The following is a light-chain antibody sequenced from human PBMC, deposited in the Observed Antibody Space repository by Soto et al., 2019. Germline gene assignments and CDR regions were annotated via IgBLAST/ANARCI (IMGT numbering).Light chain of an antibody. V-gene: IGLV2-14*01. CDR3: SSYPSSSTLYV. J-gene: IGLJ1*01. Sequence: QSALTQPASVSGSPGQSITISCTGTSSDVGGYNYVSWYQQHPGKAPKLMIYDVTNRPSGVSTRFSGSKSGNTASLTISGLQAEDEADYYCSSYPSSSTLYVFGTGTKLTLL. CDR2: DVT. CDR1: SSDVGGYNY.